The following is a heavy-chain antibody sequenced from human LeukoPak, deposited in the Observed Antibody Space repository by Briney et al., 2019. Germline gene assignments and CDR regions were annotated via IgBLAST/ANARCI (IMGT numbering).Heavy chain of an antibody. CDR1: GGSISSGDYY. J-gene: IGHJ2*01. CDR2: IYYSGST. CDR3: ARVIAAAPGYWYFDL. V-gene: IGHV4-30-4*01. Sequence: SQTLSLTCTVSGGSISSGDYYWSWIRQPPGKGLEWIGYIYYSGSTYYNPSLKSRVTISVDTSKNQFSLKLSSVTAADTAVYYCARVIAAAPGYWYFDLWGRGTLVTVSS. D-gene: IGHD6-13*01.